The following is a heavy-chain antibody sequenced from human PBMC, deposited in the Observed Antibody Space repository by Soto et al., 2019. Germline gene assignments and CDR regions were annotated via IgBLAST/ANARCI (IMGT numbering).Heavy chain of an antibody. D-gene: IGHD3-10*01. J-gene: IGHJ6*02. CDR2: INPNSGGT. Sequence: ASVHVSCRASGYTFTGDYMHWVRQAPGQGLEWMGWINPNSGGTNYAQKFQGWVTMTRDTSSSTAYMELSRLRSDDTAVYYCARYYGGYGMDVWGQGTTVTVSS. V-gene: IGHV1-2*04. CDR1: GYTFTGDY. CDR3: ARYYGGYGMDV.